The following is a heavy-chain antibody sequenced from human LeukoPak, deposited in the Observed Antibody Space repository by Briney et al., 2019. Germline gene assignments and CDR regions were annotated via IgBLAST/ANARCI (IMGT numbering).Heavy chain of an antibody. D-gene: IGHD6-6*01. CDR2: IYTSGST. J-gene: IGHJ4*02. Sequence: SETLSLTCTVSGGSINSYYWSWIGQPAGKGLEWIGRIYTSGSTNYNPSLKSRVTISVDKSKNQFSLKLSSVTAADTAVYYCARSTAARRQVPLDYWRQGNLVTVSS. CDR3: ARSTAARRQVPLDY. V-gene: IGHV4-4*07. CDR1: GGSINSYY.